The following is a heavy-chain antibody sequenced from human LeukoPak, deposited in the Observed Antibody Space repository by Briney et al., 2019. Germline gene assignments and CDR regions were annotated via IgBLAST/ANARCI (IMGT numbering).Heavy chain of an antibody. V-gene: IGHV4-61*01. D-gene: IGHD6-13*01. CDR2: IYYSGSS. CDR3: ARHARSSSHPSNWFDP. J-gene: IGHJ5*02. Sequence: PSETLSLTCTVSGGSVSSGIYSWSWIRQPPGKGLEWIGYIYYSGSSNYNPSLMSRVAISVDTSKNQFSLKLGSVTAADTTVYYCARHARSSSHPSNWFDPWGQGTLVTVSS. CDR1: GGSVSSGIYS.